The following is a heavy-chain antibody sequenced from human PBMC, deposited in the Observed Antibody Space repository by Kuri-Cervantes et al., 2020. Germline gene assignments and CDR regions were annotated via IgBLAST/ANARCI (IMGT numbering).Heavy chain of an antibody. J-gene: IGHJ5*02. D-gene: IGHD3-9*01. CDR2: ISAYNGNT. CDR1: GYTFTSYG. CDR3: ARWPISESAPRFDP. V-gene: IGHV1-18*01. Sequence: ASVKESCKASGYTFTSYGISWVRQAPGQGLEWMGWISAYNGNTNYAQKLQGRVTMTTDTSTSTAYMELRSLRPDDTAVYYCARWPISESAPRFDPWGQGTLVTVSS.